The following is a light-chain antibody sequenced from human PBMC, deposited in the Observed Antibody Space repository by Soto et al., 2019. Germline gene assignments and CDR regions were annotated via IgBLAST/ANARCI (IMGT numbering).Light chain of an antibody. Sequence: DIHMTQSPSTLSASVGDRVTITCRASQTINVWLAWYQQKPGKAPKLLISKASSLESGVPSRFRGSGSGTEFTLTINGLQPDDFATYYCEQYHSYPYTFGQGTKVEMK. CDR2: KAS. J-gene: IGKJ2*01. CDR3: EQYHSYPYT. V-gene: IGKV1-5*03. CDR1: QTINVW.